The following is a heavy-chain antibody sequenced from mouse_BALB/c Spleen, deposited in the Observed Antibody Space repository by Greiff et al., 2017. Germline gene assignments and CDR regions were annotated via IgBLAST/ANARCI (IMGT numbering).Heavy chain of an antibody. D-gene: IGHD2-3*01. CDR3: ARPDGRAWFAY. CDR2: INPSNGRT. V-gene: IGHV1S81*02. J-gene: IGHJ3*01. CDR1: GYTFTSYW. Sequence: VQLQQPGAELVKPGASVKLSCKASGYTFTSYWMHWVKQRPGQGLEWIGEINPSNGRTNYNEKFKRKATLTVDKSSSTAYMQLSSLTSEDSAVYYCARPDGRAWFAYWGQGTLVTVSA.